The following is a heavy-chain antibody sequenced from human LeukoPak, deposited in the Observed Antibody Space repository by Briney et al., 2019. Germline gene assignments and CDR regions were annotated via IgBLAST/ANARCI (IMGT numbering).Heavy chain of an antibody. CDR1: GGSISSSSSY. CDR2: IYYTGTT. CDR3: ARLVGGQWLVHY. D-gene: IGHD6-19*01. J-gene: IGHJ4*02. V-gene: IGHV4-39*01. Sequence: SETLSLTCTVSGGSISSSSSYWGWIRQPPGKGLEWIGSIYYTGTTSYNPSLESRVTISVDTSKNQSSLKLTSVTAADTAVYYCARLVGGQWLVHYWGQGTLVTVSS.